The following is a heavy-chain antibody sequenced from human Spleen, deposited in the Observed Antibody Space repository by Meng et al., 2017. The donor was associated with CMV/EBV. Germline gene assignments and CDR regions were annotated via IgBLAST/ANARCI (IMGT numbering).Heavy chain of an antibody. CDR3: ARSGCSSATCYTKRYFDY. V-gene: IGHV3-74*01. D-gene: IGHD2-2*02. Sequence: GESLKISCAASGFTFSSYWMHWVRQAPGKGLVWVSRVNSDGSSTTYADSVKGRFTISRDNAKNTLYLQMNSLRAEDTAVYYCARSGCSSATCYTKRYFDYWGQGILVTVSS. CDR1: GFTFSSYW. CDR2: VNSDGSST. J-gene: IGHJ4*02.